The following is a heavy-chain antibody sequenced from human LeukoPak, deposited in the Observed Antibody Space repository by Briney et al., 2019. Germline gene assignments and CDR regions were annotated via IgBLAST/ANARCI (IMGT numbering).Heavy chain of an antibody. CDR2: INHSGST. CDR3: ARVKVVPSAIGYYYCGMDV. V-gene: IGHV4-34*01. J-gene: IGHJ6*02. D-gene: IGHD2-2*01. Sequence: SETLSLTCAVYGGSFSGNYWSWIRQPPGKGLEWIGEINHSGSTSYNPSLKSRVTISVDTSKNQFSLKLNSVTAADTAMYYCARVKVVPSAIGYYYCGMDVWGQGTTVTVSS. CDR1: GGSFSGNY.